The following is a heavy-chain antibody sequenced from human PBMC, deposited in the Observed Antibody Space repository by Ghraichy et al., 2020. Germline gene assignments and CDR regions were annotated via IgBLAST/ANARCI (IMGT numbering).Heavy chain of an antibody. CDR2: VYVVGTT. V-gene: IGHV4-59*02. CDR1: GVSVSDYY. Sequence: SETLSLTCTVSGVSVSDYYWHWVRQPPGKGLEWIGYVYVVGTTNYNPYLQSRVTISLDTSKNQFSLKLTSVTAADTAVYYCAGGGNSVPPASDDWGQGSLVTVSS. D-gene: IGHD4-23*01. J-gene: IGHJ4*03. CDR3: AGGGNSVPPASDD.